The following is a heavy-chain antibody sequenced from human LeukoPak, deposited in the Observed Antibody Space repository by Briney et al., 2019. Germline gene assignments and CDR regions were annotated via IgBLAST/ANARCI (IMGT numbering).Heavy chain of an antibody. CDR1: GFTFSSYW. J-gene: IGHJ3*02. CDR3: ARDHQWAFDI. D-gene: IGHD2-8*01. Sequence: GGSLGLSCAASGFTFSSYWMHWVRQAPGKGLVWVSRINSDGSSTSYADSVKGRFTISRDNAKNSLYLQMNSLRDEDTAAYYCARDHQWAFDIWGQGTMVTVSS. CDR2: INSDGSST. V-gene: IGHV3-74*01.